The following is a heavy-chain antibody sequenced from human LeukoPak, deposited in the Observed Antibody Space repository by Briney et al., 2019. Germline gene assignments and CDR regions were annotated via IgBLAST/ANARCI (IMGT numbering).Heavy chain of an antibody. Sequence: GESLKISCQGSGYSFTTYWMGWVRQMPGKGLEWMGIIYPGDSDVRYSPSFQGQVTISVDTSISTAYLQWSSLKASDTAMYYCARHENIGSRFDPWGQGTLVTVSS. D-gene: IGHD6-13*01. J-gene: IGHJ5*02. CDR2: IYPGDSDV. V-gene: IGHV5-51*01. CDR3: ARHENIGSRFDP. CDR1: GYSFTTYW.